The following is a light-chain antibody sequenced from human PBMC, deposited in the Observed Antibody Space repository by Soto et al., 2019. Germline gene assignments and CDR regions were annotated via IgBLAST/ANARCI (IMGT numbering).Light chain of an antibody. V-gene: IGLV1-44*01. CDR3: AGWDDSLNGWV. CDR2: SNN. Sequence: QSVLTQPPSASGTPGQRVTISCSGSSSNIGVNSVTWYQHLPGTAPKLLIYSNNQRPSGVPDRFSGSRSGTSASLAISGLQSEDEADYYCAGWDDSLNGWVFGGGTKLTVL. J-gene: IGLJ3*02. CDR1: SSNIGVNS.